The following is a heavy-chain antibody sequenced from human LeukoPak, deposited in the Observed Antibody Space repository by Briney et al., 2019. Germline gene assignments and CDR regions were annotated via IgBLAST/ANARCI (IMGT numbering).Heavy chain of an antibody. J-gene: IGHJ4*02. Sequence: ASVKVSCKASGYTFTSYGISWVRQAPGQGLEWMGWISAYNGNTNYAQKLQGRVTMTTDTSTSTAYMELRSLRSDDTAVYYCARDPVYYDSSGYYSTVADYWGQGTLVTVSS. CDR2: ISAYNGNT. CDR1: GYTFTSYG. D-gene: IGHD3-22*01. CDR3: ARDPVYYDSSGYYSTVADY. V-gene: IGHV1-18*01.